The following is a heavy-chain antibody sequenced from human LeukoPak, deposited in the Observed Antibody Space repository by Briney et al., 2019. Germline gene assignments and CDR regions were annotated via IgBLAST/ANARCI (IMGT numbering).Heavy chain of an antibody. D-gene: IGHD2-15*01. Sequence: GGSLRLSCAASGFTFRSHWMSWVRQAPGKGLEWVANIKQDGSEKYYVVSAKGRFTISRDDGKNSLYLQMNGLRAEDTAVYYCARGSTDLRYCSGGACYDYWGQGTLVTVSS. J-gene: IGHJ4*02. CDR1: GFTFRSHW. CDR3: ARGSTDLRYCSGGACYDY. CDR2: IKQDGSEK. V-gene: IGHV3-7*01.